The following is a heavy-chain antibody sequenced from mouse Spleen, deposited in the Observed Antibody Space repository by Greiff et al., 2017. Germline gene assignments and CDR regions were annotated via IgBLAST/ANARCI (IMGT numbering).Heavy chain of an antibody. CDR2: IDPETGGT. V-gene: IGHV1-15*01. J-gene: IGHJ3*01. D-gene: IGHD2-4*01. CDR3: TRSNYDFAWFAY. Sequence: QVQLQQSGAELVRPGASVTLSCKASGYTFTDYEMHWVKQTPVHGLEWIGPIDPETGGTAYNQKFKGKAILTADKSSSTAYMELRSLTSEDSAVYYCTRSNYDFAWFAYWGQGTLVTVSA. CDR1: GYTFTDYE.